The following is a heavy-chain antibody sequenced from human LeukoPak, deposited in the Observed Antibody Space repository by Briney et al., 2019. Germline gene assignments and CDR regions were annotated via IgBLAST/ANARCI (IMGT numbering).Heavy chain of an antibody. CDR3: AKELAYYGGKYFDY. CDR2: IWYDGSNK. CDR1: GFTFSSYG. V-gene: IGHV3-33*06. Sequence: GGSLRLSCAASGFTFSSYGMHWVRQAPGKGLECVAVIWYDGSNKYYADSVKGRFTISRDNSKNTLYLQMNSLRAEDTAVYYCAKELAYYGGKYFDYWGQGTLVTVSS. J-gene: IGHJ4*02. D-gene: IGHD4-23*01.